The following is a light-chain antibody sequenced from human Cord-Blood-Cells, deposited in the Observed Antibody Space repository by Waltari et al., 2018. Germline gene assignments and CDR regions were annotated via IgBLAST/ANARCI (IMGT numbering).Light chain of an antibody. CDR1: SSDVGGYNY. CDR3: NSYTSSSVV. Sequence: QSALTQPASVSGSPGQSITISCTGTSSDVGGYNYVSWYQQHPGKAPKLMIYDVSNRPSGVSNRCSGSTSGNSASLTVSGLQAEAEADYYCNSYTSSSVVFGGGTKLTVL. V-gene: IGLV2-14*01. CDR2: DVS. J-gene: IGLJ2*01.